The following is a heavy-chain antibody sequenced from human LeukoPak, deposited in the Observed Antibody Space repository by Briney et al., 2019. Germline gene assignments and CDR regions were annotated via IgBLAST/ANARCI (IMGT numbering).Heavy chain of an antibody. CDR2: IYHSGST. CDR1: GGSISSSNW. Sequence: SGTLSLTCAVSGGSISSSNWWSWVRPPPGKGLEWIGGIYHSGSTNYNPSLKSRVTISVDKSKNQFSLKLSSVTAADTAVYYCARLVDDSSGYYQYYFDYWGQGTLVTVSS. V-gene: IGHV4-4*02. CDR3: ARLVDDSSGYYQYYFDY. D-gene: IGHD3-22*01. J-gene: IGHJ4*02.